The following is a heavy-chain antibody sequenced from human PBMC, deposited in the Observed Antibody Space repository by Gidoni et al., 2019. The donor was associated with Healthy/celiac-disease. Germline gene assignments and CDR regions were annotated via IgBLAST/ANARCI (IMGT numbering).Heavy chain of an antibody. Sequence: PGRSLRLSCAASGFTFSSYGMHWVRQAPGKGLEWVAVIWYDGSNKYSADSVKGRFTISRDNSKNTLYLQMNSLRAEDTAVYYCARDGHSSSWYTPPDDYWGQGTLVTVSS. D-gene: IGHD6-13*01. CDR3: ARDGHSSSWYTPPDDY. CDR1: GFTFSSYG. CDR2: IWYDGSNK. J-gene: IGHJ4*02. V-gene: IGHV3-33*01.